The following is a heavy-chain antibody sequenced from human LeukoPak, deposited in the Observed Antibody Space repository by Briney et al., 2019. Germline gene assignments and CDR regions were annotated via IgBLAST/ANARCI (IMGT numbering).Heavy chain of an antibody. J-gene: IGHJ4*02. CDR2: IYHSGST. CDR1: GGSISSYY. V-gene: IGHV4-59*08. Sequence: SETLSLTCTVSGGSISSYYWSWIRQPPGKGLEWIGSIYHSGSTYYNPSLKSRVTISVDTSKNQFSLKLSSVTAADTAVYYCARALIAAAGTLDYWGQGTLVTVSS. CDR3: ARALIAAAGTLDY. D-gene: IGHD6-13*01.